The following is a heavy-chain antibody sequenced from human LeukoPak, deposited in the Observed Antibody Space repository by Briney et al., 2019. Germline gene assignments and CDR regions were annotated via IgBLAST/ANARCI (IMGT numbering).Heavy chain of an antibody. Sequence: ASVKVSCTASGYTFNNYGISWVRQAPGQGLEWMGWISTYHGDTNYAQKLQGRVTMTTDTSTSTAYMELRSLRSDDTAVYYCARAGNWNDNVYSYYYYMDVWGKGTTVTVSS. CDR2: ISTYHGDT. CDR1: GYTFNNYG. D-gene: IGHD1-1*01. CDR3: ARAGNWNDNVYSYYYYMDV. V-gene: IGHV1-18*01. J-gene: IGHJ6*03.